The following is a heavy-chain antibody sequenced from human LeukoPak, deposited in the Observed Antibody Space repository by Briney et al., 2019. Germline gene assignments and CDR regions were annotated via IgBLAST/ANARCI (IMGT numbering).Heavy chain of an antibody. J-gene: IGHJ4*02. V-gene: IGHV1-2*02. Sequence: GASVKVSCTASVYIFIDYYIPWVRQAPGQGLEWMGWINPDGGGTAYGEKFQDRVNITADTTINTVYMELSSLRSDDSAIYYCARGAKGHWGQGTLVTVSS. CDR1: VYIFIDYY. CDR2: INPDGGGT. CDR3: ARGAKGH.